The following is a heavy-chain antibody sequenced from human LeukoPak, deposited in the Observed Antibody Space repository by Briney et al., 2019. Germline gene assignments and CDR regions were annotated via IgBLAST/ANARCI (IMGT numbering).Heavy chain of an antibody. CDR1: GFTFSSYA. V-gene: IGHV3-7*01. CDR3: ARGHVDTTMTGEFDY. Sequence: GGSLRLSCAASGFTFSSYAMSWVRQAPGKGLEWVANIKQDESEKYYVDSVKGRFTISRDNAKNSLYLQMNSLRAEDTAVYYCARGHVDTTMTGEFDYWGQGTLVTVSS. CDR2: IKQDESEK. J-gene: IGHJ4*02. D-gene: IGHD5-18*01.